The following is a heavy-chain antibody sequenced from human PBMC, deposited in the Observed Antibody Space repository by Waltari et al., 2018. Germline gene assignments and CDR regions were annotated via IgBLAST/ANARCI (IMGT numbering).Heavy chain of an antibody. CDR1: GFTFSDYW. CDR3: SSDVGNFGRNY. D-gene: IGHD3-3*01. J-gene: IGHJ4*02. CDR2: LKPEGNYL. Sequence: EVQLVESGGGLVQPGGSLRLSCLVSGFTFSDYWMSWVRQAPGKGLELVANLKPEGNYLYYAGPCKGRFPHPRNNAKNPIYLQMNRLRAGDPAGYYFSSDVGNFGRNYWGQGTLVTVSS. V-gene: IGHV3-7*01.